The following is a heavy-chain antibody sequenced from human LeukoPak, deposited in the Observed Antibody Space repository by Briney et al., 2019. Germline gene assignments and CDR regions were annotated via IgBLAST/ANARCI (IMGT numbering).Heavy chain of an antibody. V-gene: IGHV4-59*01. CDR2: IYNSGST. D-gene: IGHD6-13*01. Sequence: SETLSLTCTVSGGSISTYYWSWIRQPPGKGLEWVGYIYNSGSTNYNPSLKSRVTISVGTSKNQFSLKLSSVTAADTAVYYCARENSNSWYLDYWGQGTLVTVSS. J-gene: IGHJ4*02. CDR3: ARENSNSWYLDY. CDR1: GGSISTYY.